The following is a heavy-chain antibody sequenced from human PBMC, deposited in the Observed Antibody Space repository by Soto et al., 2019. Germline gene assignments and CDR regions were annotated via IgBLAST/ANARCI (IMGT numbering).Heavy chain of an antibody. CDR3: AKLSCTSSTCYFPGWFDP. V-gene: IGHV4-31*03. J-gene: IGHJ5*02. D-gene: IGHD2-2*01. CDR1: GDSLSGGASF. CDR2: VYSSGSS. Sequence: QVQLQESGPGLVKPSETLSLTCTVSGDSLSGGASFWSWIRQPPGTGLEWIANVYSSGSSYYNPPLKSRLTISVDTTKNQFSLQLKSMTAADTAVYYCAKLSCTSSTCYFPGWFDPWGQGTLVTVSS.